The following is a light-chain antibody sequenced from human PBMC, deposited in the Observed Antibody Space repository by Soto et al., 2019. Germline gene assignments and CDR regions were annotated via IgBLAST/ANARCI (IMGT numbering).Light chain of an antibody. J-gene: IGKJ4*01. Sequence: DIQMTQSPSSLSASIGDRVTVSCQASQDIDTYLNWYQQKAGKAPKLLIFDASNLETGVPSRFSGSGSGTDFSFTISSLQPEDIATYYCQQYENFPLTFGGGTQVDIK. CDR1: QDIDTY. V-gene: IGKV1-33*01. CDR2: DAS. CDR3: QQYENFPLT.